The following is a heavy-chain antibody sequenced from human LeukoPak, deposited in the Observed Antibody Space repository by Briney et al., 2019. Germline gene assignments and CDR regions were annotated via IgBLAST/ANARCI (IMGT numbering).Heavy chain of an antibody. Sequence: ASVKVSCKASGYTFTSYGISWVRQAPGQGLEWMGWISAYNGNTNYAQKLQGRVTMTTDTSTSTAYMELRSLRSDDTAVYYCARDLPEPGYSGYAAKYWGQGTLVTVSS. CDR3: ARDLPEPGYSGYAAKY. CDR1: GYTFTSYG. J-gene: IGHJ4*02. CDR2: ISAYNGNT. D-gene: IGHD5-12*01. V-gene: IGHV1-18*01.